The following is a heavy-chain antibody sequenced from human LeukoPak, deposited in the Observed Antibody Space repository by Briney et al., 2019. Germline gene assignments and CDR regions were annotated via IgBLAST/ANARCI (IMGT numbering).Heavy chain of an antibody. D-gene: IGHD3-10*01. V-gene: IGHV3-74*01. Sequence: PGGSLRLSCAASGFTFSNYWMHWVRHAPGKGLVWVSRVSGDGSATNYADSVKGRFTISRDNAKNTLYLQMNSLRPDDTAVYYCARNHYGSVDYWGQGTLVTVPS. J-gene: IGHJ4*02. CDR2: VSGDGSAT. CDR3: ARNHYGSVDY. CDR1: GFTFSNYW.